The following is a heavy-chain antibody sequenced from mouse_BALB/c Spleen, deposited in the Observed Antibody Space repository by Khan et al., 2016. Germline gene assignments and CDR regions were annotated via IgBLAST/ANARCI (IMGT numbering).Heavy chain of an antibody. Sequence: VQLQESGPELAKPGASVRMSCKASGYTFTSHWMHWIKQRPGQGLEWIGYINAGTGYTEFSQNFKDKATLTADKSSSTAYLQLSSLTSEDSAVXYCTSVYYGYAMDYWGQGTSVTVSS. CDR2: INAGTGYT. CDR1: GYTFTSHW. D-gene: IGHD1-1*01. V-gene: IGHV1-7*01. CDR3: TSVYYGYAMDY. J-gene: IGHJ4*01.